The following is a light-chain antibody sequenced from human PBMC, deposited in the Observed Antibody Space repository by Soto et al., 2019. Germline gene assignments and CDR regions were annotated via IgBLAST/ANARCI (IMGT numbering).Light chain of an antibody. J-gene: IGKJ1*01. Sequence: EIVLTQSPATLSLSPGERATLSCRASQNVANYLDWYQQKPGQAPRLLIYGASSRATGIPDRFSGSGSGTDFTLTISRLEPEDFAVYYCQQYGSSRGTFGQGTKVDIK. CDR1: QNVANY. CDR2: GAS. CDR3: QQYGSSRGT. V-gene: IGKV3-20*01.